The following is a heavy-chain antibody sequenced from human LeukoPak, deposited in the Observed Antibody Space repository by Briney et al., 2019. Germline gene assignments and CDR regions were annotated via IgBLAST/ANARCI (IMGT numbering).Heavy chain of an antibody. CDR1: GFTFSTYW. CDR2: IDSDGSNT. V-gene: IGHV3-74*01. J-gene: IGHJ3*02. Sequence: PGGSLRLSCAASGFTFSTYWMHWVRQGPGEGPVWVSRIDSDGSNTSYADSVKGRFTISRDNAKNTLNLQMNNLRAEDTALYYCVRDFKASFEMWGQETMVTVSS. CDR3: VRDFKASFEM.